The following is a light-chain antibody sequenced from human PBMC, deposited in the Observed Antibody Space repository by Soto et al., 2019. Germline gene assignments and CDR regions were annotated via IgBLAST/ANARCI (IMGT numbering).Light chain of an antibody. V-gene: IGLV1-47*02. CDR2: FND. J-gene: IGLJ2*01. Sequence: QSALTQPPSASGTPGQRVTMSCSGSSSNIGSNYVYWYQQLPGTAPKLLIYFNDQRPSGVPDRFSGSKSGTSASLAISGLRSEDEADYYCAVWDDSLSGVVFGGGTKLTVL. CDR1: SSNIGSNY. CDR3: AVWDDSLSGVV.